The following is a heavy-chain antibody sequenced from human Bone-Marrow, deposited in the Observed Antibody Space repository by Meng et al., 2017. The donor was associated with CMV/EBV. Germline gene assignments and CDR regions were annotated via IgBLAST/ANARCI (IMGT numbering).Heavy chain of an antibody. CDR1: GFTFSSYG. CDR3: AKDGGRGNSHDAFDI. V-gene: IGHV3-33*06. CDR2: IWHDGENK. Sequence: LRLSCAASGFTFSSYGMHWVRQAAGKGLEWVAVIWHDGENKYYGDSVKGRFTISRDNSKNTVDLQMNSLRSEDTAVYYCAKDGGRGNSHDAFDILGQGTMVTVSS. D-gene: IGHD3-16*01. J-gene: IGHJ3*02.